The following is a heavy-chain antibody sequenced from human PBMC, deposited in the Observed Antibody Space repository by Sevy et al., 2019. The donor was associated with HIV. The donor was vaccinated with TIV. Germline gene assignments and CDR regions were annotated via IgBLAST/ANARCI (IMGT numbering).Heavy chain of an antibody. V-gene: IGHV1-24*01. CDR2: FDPEDGET. CDR1: GKTLSDLS. J-gene: IGHJ4*02. CDR3: ATTKDYYDSSGDPFDY. D-gene: IGHD3-22*01. Sequence: ASVKVSCKVSGKTLSDLSMHWVRQAPGKGLEWMGSFDPEDGETLYAQNFRARVTMTEDTSTDTAYMELISLRSEDTAVDYCATTKDYYDSSGDPFDYWGQGSLVTVSS.